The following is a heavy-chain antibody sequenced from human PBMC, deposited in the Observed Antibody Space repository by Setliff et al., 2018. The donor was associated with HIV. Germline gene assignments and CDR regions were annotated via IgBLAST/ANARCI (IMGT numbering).Heavy chain of an antibody. CDR1: GGSVSSGGYY. CDR2: IYYSGRT. D-gene: IGHD2-15*01. CDR3: ARGKDPGLYFDN. V-gene: IGHV4-31*03. J-gene: IGHJ4*02. Sequence: SETLSLTCTVSGGSVSSGGYYWSWIRQHPGRGLEWIGHIYYSGRTNYNPSLKSRLTVSIDTSKNHLSLKLTSMTAADTAMYFCARGKDPGLYFDNWRQVMLVTVSS.